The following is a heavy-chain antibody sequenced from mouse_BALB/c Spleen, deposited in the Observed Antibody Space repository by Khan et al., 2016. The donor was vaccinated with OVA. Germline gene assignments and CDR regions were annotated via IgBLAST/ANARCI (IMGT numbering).Heavy chain of an antibody. CDR1: GFTFSSYS. V-gene: IGHV5-6*01. D-gene: IGHD4-1*01. Sequence: EVELVESGGDLVKPGGSLKLSCVASGFTFSSYSMSWVRQTPDKRLEWVATISSGGDYTYYPDSVKGRFTISRDNAKNTLYLQMSSLKSEDTAMYYWASHLTGSFAYWGQGTLVTVSA. CDR2: ISSGGDYT. J-gene: IGHJ3*01. CDR3: ASHLTGSFAY.